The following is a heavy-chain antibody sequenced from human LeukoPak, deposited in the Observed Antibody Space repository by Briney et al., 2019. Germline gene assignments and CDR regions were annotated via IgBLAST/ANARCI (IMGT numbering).Heavy chain of an antibody. J-gene: IGHJ4*02. CDR2: VFHTGST. V-gene: IGHV4-59*08. CDR1: SDSLERYY. Sequence: SEPLSLTCGLSSDSLERYYWNCIRHPPGEGLEWIGYVFHTGSTNSNPSLKGRVTLLVDTWRNQVCLKLTAVTAADTAVYYCARGLLVGNTGYYFDYWGQGTLVTVSS. CDR3: ARGLLVGNTGYYFDY. D-gene: IGHD1-26*01.